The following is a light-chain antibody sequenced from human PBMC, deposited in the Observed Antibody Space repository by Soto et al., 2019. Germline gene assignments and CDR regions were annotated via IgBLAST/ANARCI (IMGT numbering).Light chain of an antibody. CDR2: GAS. J-gene: IGKJ1*01. CDR3: QQYNNWPPWT. V-gene: IGKV3-15*01. Sequence: EIVMTQSPATLSVSPGERATLSCRASQSVSSNLAWYQQKPGQAPRLLIYGASTRATGIPARFSGSGSGTEFTLTISSLQSEDFAVYYCQQYNNWPPWTFDQGTKVVIK. CDR1: QSVSSN.